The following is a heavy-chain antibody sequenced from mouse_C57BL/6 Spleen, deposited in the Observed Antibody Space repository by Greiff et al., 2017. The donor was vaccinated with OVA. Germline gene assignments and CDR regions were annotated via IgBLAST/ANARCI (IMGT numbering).Heavy chain of an antibody. D-gene: IGHD1-1*01. Sequence: QVQLQQPGAELVMPGASVKLSCKASGYTFTSYWMHWVKQRPGPGLEWIGEIDPSDSYTNYNQKCKGKSTLTVDKSSSTAYMQLSSLTSEDSAVYYCARNYGSSPAWFAYWGQGTLVTVSA. CDR1: GYTFTSYW. J-gene: IGHJ3*01. V-gene: IGHV1-69*01. CDR2: IDPSDSYT. CDR3: ARNYGSSPAWFAY.